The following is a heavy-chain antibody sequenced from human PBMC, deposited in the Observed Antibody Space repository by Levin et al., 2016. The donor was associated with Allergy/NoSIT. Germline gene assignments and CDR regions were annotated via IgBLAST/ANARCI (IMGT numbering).Heavy chain of an antibody. J-gene: IGHJ6*03. CDR1: GDSINTYY. CDR2: MSYSENT. D-gene: IGHD3-3*01. Sequence: SETLSLTCIVSGDSINTYYWSWIRQPPGKGLEWIGHMSYSENTNYNPTLKSRVTMSVDTSKNQFSLKLSSVTAADTAVYYCARVWGNPVFGVVRPWGYYMDVWGKGTAVTVSS. V-gene: IGHV4-59*01. CDR3: ARVWGNPVFGVVRPWGYYMDV.